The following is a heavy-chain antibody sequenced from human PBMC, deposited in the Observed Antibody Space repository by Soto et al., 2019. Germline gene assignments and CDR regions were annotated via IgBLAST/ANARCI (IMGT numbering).Heavy chain of an antibody. CDR1: VGTFSSYA. D-gene: IGHD3-22*01. CDR3: ARDRCYYDSSGYCPFDY. V-gene: IGHV1-69*13. Sequence: SVKVSCKASVGTFSSYAISWVRQAPGQGLEWMGGIIPIFGTANYAQKFQGRVTITADESASTAYMELSSLRSEDTAVYYCARDRCYYDSSGYCPFDYWGQGTLVTVS. J-gene: IGHJ4*02. CDR2: IIPIFGTA.